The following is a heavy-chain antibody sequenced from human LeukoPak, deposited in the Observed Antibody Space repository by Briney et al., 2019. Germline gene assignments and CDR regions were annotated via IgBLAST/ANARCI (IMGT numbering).Heavy chain of an antibody. CDR1: GFTFSNYA. D-gene: IGHD5-24*01. J-gene: IGHJ4*02. CDR3: GRDPSARVTIDF. CDR2: VSHDGRNQ. Sequence: GGSPRLSCAASGFTFSNYAMHWVRQAPGKGLEWVAIVSHDGRNQYYAESVKGRFTISRDSSKNTVSLQMNSLRAGDSALYYCGRDPSARVTIDFWGQGTLVTVSS. V-gene: IGHV3-30*04.